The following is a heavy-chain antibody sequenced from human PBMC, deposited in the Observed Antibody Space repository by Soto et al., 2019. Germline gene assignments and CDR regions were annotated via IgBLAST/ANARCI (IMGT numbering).Heavy chain of an antibody. CDR1: GFTFSDYY. D-gene: IGHD2-2*01. J-gene: IGHJ4*02. Sequence: QVQLVESGGGLVKPGGSLRLSCAASGFTFSDYYMSWIRQAPGQGLEWVSYISSSGSTIYYADSVKGRFTISRDNAKNSLYLQMNSLRAEDTAVYYGARDVGYCRSTSCYAEDYWGQGTLVTVSS. CDR3: ARDVGYCRSTSCYAEDY. CDR2: ISSSGSTI. V-gene: IGHV3-11*01.